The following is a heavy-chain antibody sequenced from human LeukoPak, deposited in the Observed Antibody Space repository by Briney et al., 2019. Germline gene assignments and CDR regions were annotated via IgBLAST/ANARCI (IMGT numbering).Heavy chain of an antibody. D-gene: IGHD4-23*01. Sequence: PSETLSLTCTVSGGSISSSSYYWGWIRQPPGKGLEWIGSIYHSGSTYYNSSLKSRVTISLDTSKNQFSLKLSSVTAADTAVYYCARVLYGGNSGAHYWGQGTLVIVSS. V-gene: IGHV4-39*07. CDR3: ARVLYGGNSGAHY. CDR1: GGSISSSSYY. CDR2: IYHSGST. J-gene: IGHJ4*02.